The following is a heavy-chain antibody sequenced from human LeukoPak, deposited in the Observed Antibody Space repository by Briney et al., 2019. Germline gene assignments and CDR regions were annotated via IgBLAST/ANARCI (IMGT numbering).Heavy chain of an antibody. J-gene: IGHJ4*02. D-gene: IGHD3-10*01. V-gene: IGHV4-4*07. CDR3: ARVHIVTGTYFDS. Sequence: PSQTLSLTCPVSGDSMSGYSWSWLRQPAGKELEWIVLIYSSYFTEYKLSLDGRVTMSIDTSKTQFSLMLTAVPPADTLVYYVARVHIVTGTYFDSWGQAALVTV. CDR1: GDSMSGYS. CDR2: IYSSYFT.